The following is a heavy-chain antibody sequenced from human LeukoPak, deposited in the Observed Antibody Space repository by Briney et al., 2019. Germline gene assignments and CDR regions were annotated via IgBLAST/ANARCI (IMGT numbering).Heavy chain of an antibody. V-gene: IGHV1-18*04. CDR3: ASHRGDTEDY. CDR2: ISAYNGNT. CDR1: GYTFTGYY. J-gene: IGHJ4*02. D-gene: IGHD3-16*01. Sequence: ASVKVSCKASGYTFTGYYMHWVRQAPGQGLEWMGWISAYNGNTNYAQKLQGRVTMTTDTSTSTAYMELRSLRSDDTAVYYCASHRGDTEDYWGQGTLVPVSS.